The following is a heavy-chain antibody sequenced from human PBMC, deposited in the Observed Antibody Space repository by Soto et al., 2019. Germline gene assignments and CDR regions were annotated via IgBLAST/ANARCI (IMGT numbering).Heavy chain of an antibody. Sequence: GGSLRLSCAASGFTFSSYGMHWVRQAPGKGLEWVAVISYDGSNKYYADSVKGRFTISRDNSKNTLYLQMNNLRAEDTAVYYCAKDRVRTVTSSFDYWGQGTLVTVSS. V-gene: IGHV3-30*18. CDR3: AKDRVRTVTSSFDY. J-gene: IGHJ4*02. D-gene: IGHD4-17*01. CDR2: ISYDGSNK. CDR1: GFTFSSYG.